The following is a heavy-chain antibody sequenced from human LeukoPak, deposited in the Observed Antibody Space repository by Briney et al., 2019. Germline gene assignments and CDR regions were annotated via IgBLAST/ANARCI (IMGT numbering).Heavy chain of an antibody. CDR3: AREEEGSIDY. J-gene: IGHJ4*02. CDR1: GGSISSSNW. CDR2: IYYSGST. V-gene: IGHV4-30-4*01. Sequence: SGTLSLTCAVSGGSISSSNWWSWIRQPPGKGLEWIGYIYYSGSTYYNPSLKSRVTISVDTSKNQFSLKLSSVTAADTAVYYCAREEEGSIDYWGQGTLVTVSS.